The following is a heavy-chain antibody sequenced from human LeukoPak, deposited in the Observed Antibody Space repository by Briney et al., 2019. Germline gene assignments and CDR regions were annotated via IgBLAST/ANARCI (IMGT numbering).Heavy chain of an antibody. CDR3: ARGLRSGWVLGAFDI. V-gene: IGHV3-11*01. D-gene: IGHD6-19*01. CDR1: GFTFSDYY. CDR2: ISSSGSTI. J-gene: IGHJ3*02. Sequence: GGSPRLSCAASGFTFSDYYISWIRQAPGKGLEWVSYISSSGSTIYYADSVKGRFTISRDNAKNSLYLQMNSLRAEDTAVYYCARGLRSGWVLGAFDIWGQGTMVTVSS.